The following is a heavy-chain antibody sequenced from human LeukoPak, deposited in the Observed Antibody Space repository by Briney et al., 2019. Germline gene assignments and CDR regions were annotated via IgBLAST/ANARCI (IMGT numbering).Heavy chain of an antibody. D-gene: IGHD3-22*01. CDR2: NRAYNGNT. Sequence: VASVKVSCKASGYTFTSYRISWVRQAPGQGPEWMGWNRAYNGNTNYAQKLQGRVTITTDTSTSTAYMELRTLTSDDTAVYYCARFPHDSSGYYPFDYWGQGTLVTVSS. CDR1: GYTFTSYR. CDR3: ARFPHDSSGYYPFDY. V-gene: IGHV1-18*01. J-gene: IGHJ4*02.